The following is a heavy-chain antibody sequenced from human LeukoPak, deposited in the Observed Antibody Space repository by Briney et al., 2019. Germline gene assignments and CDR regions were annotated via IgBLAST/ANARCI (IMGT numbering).Heavy chain of an antibody. CDR2: INPNSGNT. J-gene: IGHJ4*02. Sequence: ASVKVSCKASGYTFTSYDINWVRQATGQGLEWMGWINPNSGNTGYAQKFQGRVTITRDTSASTAYMELSSLRSEDTAVYYCARTYYYDSSGYSYYFDYWGQGTLVTVSS. CDR3: ARTYYYDSSGYSYYFDY. CDR1: GYTFTSYD. D-gene: IGHD3-22*01. V-gene: IGHV1-8*03.